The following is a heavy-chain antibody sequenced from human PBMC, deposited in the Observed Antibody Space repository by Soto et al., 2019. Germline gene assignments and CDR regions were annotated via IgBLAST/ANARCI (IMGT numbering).Heavy chain of an antibody. D-gene: IGHD1-1*01. Sequence: EVQLVESGGGLKQPGGSLSLSCAASGFTFSSYAMSWVRRTPGEGLEWVSATNGDGSKTYVAESVNGRFTISRDNSMNTPFLEMHSLRAVDTAVYHCVRGSVGTVAFDIWGQGTLVTVSS. CDR3: VRGSVGTVAFDI. CDR1: GFTFSSYA. V-gene: IGHV3-23*04. J-gene: IGHJ3*02. CDR2: TNGDGSKT.